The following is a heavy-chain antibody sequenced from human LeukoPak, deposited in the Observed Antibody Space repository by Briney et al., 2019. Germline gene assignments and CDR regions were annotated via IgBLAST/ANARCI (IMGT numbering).Heavy chain of an antibody. V-gene: IGHV3-23*01. Sequence: PGGSLRLSCAASGFTFGGFAMSWVRRTPGKGLEWVSGISGSGDNTLYADSVQGRFNHSQDNSKETLYLEMNSLRAEDPAIYYCAKMKGHPLPKYYMDVWGQGTTVTVSS. CDR2: ISGSGDNT. D-gene: IGHD1-26*01. CDR3: AKMKGHPLPKYYMDV. CDR1: GFTFGGFA. J-gene: IGHJ6*01.